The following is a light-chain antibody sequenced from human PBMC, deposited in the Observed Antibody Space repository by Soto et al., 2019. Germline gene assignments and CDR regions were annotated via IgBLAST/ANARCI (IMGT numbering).Light chain of an antibody. CDR3: CSYAGSATYV. V-gene: IGLV2-23*01. CDR1: SGDVGTYNL. J-gene: IGLJ1*01. Sequence: ALTHPASVSGSPGQSITISCSGTSGDVGTYNLVSWYQHHPGKAPKLMIYEGSKRPSGVSNRFSGSTSGNTASLTISGLQAEDEADYYCCSYAGSATYVFGTGTKSPS. CDR2: EGS.